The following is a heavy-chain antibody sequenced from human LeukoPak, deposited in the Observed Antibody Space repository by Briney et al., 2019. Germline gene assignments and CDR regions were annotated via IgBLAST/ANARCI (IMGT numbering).Heavy chain of an antibody. V-gene: IGHV4-59*01. Sequence: SETLSLTCTVSGGSISSYYWSWIRQPPGKGLEWIGYIYYSGSTNYNPSLKSRVTISVDTSKNQFSLKLSSVTAADTAVYYCVRDRSGYDFSAFDIWGQGTMVTVSS. CDR3: VRDRSGYDFSAFDI. CDR1: GGSISSYY. CDR2: IYYSGST. D-gene: IGHD5-12*01. J-gene: IGHJ3*02.